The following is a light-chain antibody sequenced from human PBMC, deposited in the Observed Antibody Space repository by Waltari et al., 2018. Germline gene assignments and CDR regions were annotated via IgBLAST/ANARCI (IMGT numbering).Light chain of an antibody. Sequence: EIVSTHSPGTLFSSPGERANLSCRASQSVGRYLAWYKQQHGQAPRLLIYDASTRATGIPDRFSGGGSGTDFSLTISRLEPEDFAVYYCQMYVRLPVTFGQGTKVEI. CDR2: DAS. J-gene: IGKJ1*01. V-gene: IGKV3-20*01. CDR3: QMYVRLPVT. CDR1: QSVGRY.